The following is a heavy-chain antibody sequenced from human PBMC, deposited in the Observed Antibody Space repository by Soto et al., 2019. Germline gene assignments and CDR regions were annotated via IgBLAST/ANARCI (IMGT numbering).Heavy chain of an antibody. D-gene: IGHD6-25*01. CDR3: VRQSGNYFDF. J-gene: IGHJ4*02. CDR2: IDYVGSI. Sequence: PSETLSLTCSVSGDSINSRYWSWIRQPPGKGLEWIGYIDYVGSINYAPSLQSRVTMSVDTSKNQVSLKLRYVTAADTAVYYCVRQSGNYFDFWGQGSLVTVSS. V-gene: IGHV4-59*11. CDR1: GDSINSRY.